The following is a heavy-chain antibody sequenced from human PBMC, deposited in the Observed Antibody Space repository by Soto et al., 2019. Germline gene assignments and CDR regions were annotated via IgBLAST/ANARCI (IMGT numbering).Heavy chain of an antibody. Sequence: EVQLLESGGGLVQPGGSLRLSCAASGFTFSSYGMSWVRQAPGKGLEWVSSISGGGGNTYYADSVKGRFTISRDNSKNTLYLQVSSLRAEDTAVYYCANRNDYGSGSYFPFDHWGQGTLVTVSS. J-gene: IGHJ4*02. CDR3: ANRNDYGSGSYFPFDH. CDR2: ISGGGGNT. D-gene: IGHD3-10*01. CDR1: GFTFSSYG. V-gene: IGHV3-23*01.